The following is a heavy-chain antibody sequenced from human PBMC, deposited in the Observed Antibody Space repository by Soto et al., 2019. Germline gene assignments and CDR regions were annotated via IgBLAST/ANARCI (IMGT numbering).Heavy chain of an antibody. CDR1: GGSISSGNYY. Sequence: QVQLQESGPGLVKPSQTLSLTCTVSGGSISSGNYYWSWIRQPPGKGLEWIGHIYHSGRAFYNPSSKSRLTISVDTSKNRSSLKLSSVTAADTAVYYCARVPSPFYDVWSGSYYFDYWGQGTLVTVSS. CDR3: ARVPSPFYDVWSGSYYFDY. D-gene: IGHD3-3*01. V-gene: IGHV4-30-4*01. J-gene: IGHJ4*02. CDR2: IYHSGRA.